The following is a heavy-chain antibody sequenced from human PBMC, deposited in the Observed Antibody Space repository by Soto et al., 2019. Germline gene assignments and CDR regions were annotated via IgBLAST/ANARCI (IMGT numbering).Heavy chain of an antibody. Sequence: QVQLVESGGGVVQPGRSLRLSCAASGFTFSSYAMHWVRQAPGKGLEWVAVISYDGSNKYYGDSVKGRFTISRDNAKNKLYLQMNSLRAEYTALYYCAREERGSELNGMDVWGQGTTVTDSS. CDR3: AREERGSELNGMDV. CDR2: ISYDGSNK. D-gene: IGHD1-7*01. J-gene: IGHJ6*02. CDR1: GFTFSSYA. V-gene: IGHV3-30-3*01.